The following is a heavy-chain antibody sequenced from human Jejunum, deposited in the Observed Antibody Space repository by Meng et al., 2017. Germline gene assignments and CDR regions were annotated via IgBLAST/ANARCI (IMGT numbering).Heavy chain of an antibody. J-gene: IGHJ4*02. CDR1: GASVSRDY. CDR3: ARGPPLDY. Sequence: SETLSLTCTVSGASVSRDYWSWIRQTPGKGLEWIAFIYNTGSTNYNPSLKSRVTISVDKSKNQFSLRLTSVTAADTAVDCCARGPPLDYWGPGMLVTVSS. CDR2: IYNTGST. V-gene: IGHV4-59*02.